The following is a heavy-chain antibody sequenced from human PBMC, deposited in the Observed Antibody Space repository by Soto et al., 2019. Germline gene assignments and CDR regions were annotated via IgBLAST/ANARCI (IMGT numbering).Heavy chain of an antibody. J-gene: IGHJ6*02. Sequence: QVQLVQSGAEVKKPGSSVKVSCKASGGTFSSYAISWVRQAPGQGLEWMGGIIPIFGTANYAQKFQGRVTITADESTSKAYMELSSLRSEDTAVYYCARDRGQNGSPGMDVWGQGTTVTVSS. V-gene: IGHV1-69*12. CDR1: GGTFSSYA. CDR3: ARDRGQNGSPGMDV. CDR2: IIPIFGTA. D-gene: IGHD2-15*01.